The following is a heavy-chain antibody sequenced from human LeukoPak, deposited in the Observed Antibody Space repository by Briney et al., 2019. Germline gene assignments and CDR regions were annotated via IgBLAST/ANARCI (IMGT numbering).Heavy chain of an antibody. J-gene: IGHJ4*02. CDR2: ISSSSSYI. CDR3: AGDRGSSSGRTALGY. Sequence: GGSLRLSCAASGFTFSSYSMNWVRQAPGKGLEWVSSISSSSSYIYYADSVKGRFTISRDNAKNSLYLQMNSLRAEDTAVYYCAGDRGSSSGRTALGYWGQGTLVTVSS. V-gene: IGHV3-21*01. CDR1: GFTFSSYS. D-gene: IGHD6-6*01.